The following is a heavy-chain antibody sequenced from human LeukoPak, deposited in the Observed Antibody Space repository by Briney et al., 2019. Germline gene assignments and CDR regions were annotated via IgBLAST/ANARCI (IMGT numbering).Heavy chain of an antibody. D-gene: IGHD1-26*01. V-gene: IGHV1-46*01. CDR3: ARDLSIVGATTGDY. CDR1: GYTFTSYY. J-gene: IGHJ4*02. Sequence: GASVKVTFKGSGYTFTSYYMHWVRQPPAQGLEWMGIINHSGGRTSYAQKFQGRVTMTRDTSTSTVYMELSSLRSEDTAVYFCARDLSIVGATTGDYWGQGTLVTVSS. CDR2: INHSGGRT.